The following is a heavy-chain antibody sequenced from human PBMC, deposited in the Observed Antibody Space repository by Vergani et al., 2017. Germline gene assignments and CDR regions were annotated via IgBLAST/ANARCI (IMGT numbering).Heavy chain of an antibody. V-gene: IGHV3-74*03. D-gene: IGHD2-2*01. CDR1: GFSFNSYW. CDR3: ARDTLGYCSSTSCSHHAFDI. Sequence: DVHLAESGGGFFQPGGSLRLSCSASGFSFNSYWMHWVRQVPGKGLLWVSRIKSDGSITAYADSVKGRFTISRDNAKNSLYLQMNSLRAEDTAVYYCARDTLGYCSSTSCSHHAFDIWGQGTMVTVSS. J-gene: IGHJ3*02. CDR2: IKSDGSIT.